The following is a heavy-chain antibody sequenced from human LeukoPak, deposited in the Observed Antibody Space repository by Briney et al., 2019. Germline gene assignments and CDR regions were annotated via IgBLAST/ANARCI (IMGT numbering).Heavy chain of an antibody. Sequence: SETLSLTCTVSGGSISSGDYYWGWIRQPPGKGLEWIGSIYYSGSTYYNPSLKSRVTISVDTSKNQFSLKLSSVTAADTAVYYCARQGRGYYGMDVWGQGTTVTVSS. CDR1: GGSISSGDYY. CDR2: IYYSGST. J-gene: IGHJ6*02. V-gene: IGHV4-39*01. CDR3: ARQGRGYYGMDV. D-gene: IGHD3-10*01.